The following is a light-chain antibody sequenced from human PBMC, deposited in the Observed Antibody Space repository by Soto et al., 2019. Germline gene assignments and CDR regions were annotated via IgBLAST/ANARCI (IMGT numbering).Light chain of an antibody. CDR1: QSVSSY. J-gene: IGKJ3*01. CDR3: QQRSNWPPGST. Sequence: EIVLTQSPATLSLSPGERATLSCRASQSVSSYLAWYQQKPGQAPRLLIYESSNRATGIPARFSGSGSGTDFPLTISSLEPEDFAVYYCQQRSNWPPGSTFGPGTKVDI. V-gene: IGKV3-11*01. CDR2: ESS.